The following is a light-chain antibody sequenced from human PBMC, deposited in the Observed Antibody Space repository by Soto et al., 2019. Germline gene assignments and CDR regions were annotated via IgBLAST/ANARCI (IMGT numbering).Light chain of an antibody. J-gene: IGLJ2*01. V-gene: IGLV2-14*01. Sequence: QSALTQPASVSGSPGQSITISCTGTSSDVGGHNFVSWYQQHPGKAPKLVIYDVSNRPSGVSNRFSGSKSGNTASLTISGLQAEDEADYYCSSYTTSSTLVVFGGGTKVTVL. CDR1: SSDVGGHNF. CDR2: DVS. CDR3: SSYTTSSTLVV.